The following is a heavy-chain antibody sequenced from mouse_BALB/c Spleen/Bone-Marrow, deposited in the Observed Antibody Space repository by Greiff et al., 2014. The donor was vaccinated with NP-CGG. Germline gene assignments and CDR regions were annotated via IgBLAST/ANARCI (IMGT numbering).Heavy chain of an antibody. J-gene: IGHJ4*01. CDR2: IRNKANGYTT. Sequence: EVLLVASGGGLVQPGGSLRLSCATSGFTFTDYYMSWVRQPPGQALEWLGFIRNKANGYTTEYSESVKGRFTISRDNSQSILYLQMNTLRAEDSATYYCARDDYYAMDYWGQGTSVTVSA. CDR1: GFTFTDYY. V-gene: IGHV7-3*02. CDR3: ARDDYYAMDY.